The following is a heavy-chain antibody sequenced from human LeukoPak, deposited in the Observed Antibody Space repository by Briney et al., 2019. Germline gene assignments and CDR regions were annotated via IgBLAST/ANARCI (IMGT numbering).Heavy chain of an antibody. J-gene: IGHJ4*02. CDR2: VSANNGNT. CDR3: ARGGHLEWAIDY. Sequence: GASVKVSCKASGYTFTNYGISWVRQAPGQGLEWMGWVSANNGNTNYAQKVQGRVTMTTDTSTSIAYMELRSLRSDDTAVYYCARGGHLEWAIDYWGQGTLVTVSS. D-gene: IGHD3-3*01. CDR1: GYTFTNYG. V-gene: IGHV1-18*01.